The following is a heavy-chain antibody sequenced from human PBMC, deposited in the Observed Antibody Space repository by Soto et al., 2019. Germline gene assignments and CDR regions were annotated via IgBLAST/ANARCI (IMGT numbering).Heavy chain of an antibody. CDR3: AKGLVGYVFGVQDYYFGMDV. CDR1: GFKFSTYG. D-gene: IGHD1-26*01. V-gene: IGHV3-30*18. Sequence: QVQLVESGGGVVQPGRSLRLSCGASGFKFSTYGMHWVRQAPGKGLEWVAVISYDGNNKDYADSVKGRFTISRDNSKNTSYLQMNSLRAEDTAVYYCAKGLVGYVFGVQDYYFGMDVWGQGTTVPVSS. CDR2: ISYDGNNK. J-gene: IGHJ6*02.